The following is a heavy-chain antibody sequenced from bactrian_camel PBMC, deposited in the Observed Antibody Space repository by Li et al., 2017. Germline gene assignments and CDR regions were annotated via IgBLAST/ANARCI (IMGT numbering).Heavy chain of an antibody. CDR3: AAAHGNTCYNMDQYEFPY. Sequence: HVQLVESGGGLVQPGESLSLSCAASGSNFSISHMTWVRQAPGKGLEWVSTVYSDDGVSNSADSVKGRFTASRDNAKSTVYLQMDSLKPEDTAMYYCAAAHGNTCYNMDQYEFPYWGQGTQVTVS. V-gene: IGHV3S7*01. CDR2: VYSDDGVS. CDR1: GSNFSISH. D-gene: IGHD1*01. J-gene: IGHJ4*01.